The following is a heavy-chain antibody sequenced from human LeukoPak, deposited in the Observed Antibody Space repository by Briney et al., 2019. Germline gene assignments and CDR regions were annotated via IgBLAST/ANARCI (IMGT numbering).Heavy chain of an antibody. D-gene: IGHD3-22*01. CDR2: IYYTGGT. CDR1: GGSISSSSYY. CDR3: ARRANYYDSSGYYYYYYYMDV. V-gene: IGHV4-39*07. J-gene: IGHJ6*03. Sequence: SETLSLTCSVSGGSISSSSYYWGWIRQPPGKGLEWVGSIYYTGGTYYNPSLKSRVTISVDTSKNQLSLKLSSVTAADTAMYYCARRANYYDSSGYYYYYYYMDVWGKGTTVTISS.